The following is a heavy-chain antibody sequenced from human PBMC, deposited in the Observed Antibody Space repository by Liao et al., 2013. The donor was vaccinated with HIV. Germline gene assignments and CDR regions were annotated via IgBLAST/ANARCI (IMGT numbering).Heavy chain of an antibody. V-gene: IGHV4-34*12. CDR1: SGSFSAYY. CDR3: ARGPSRSRPLDY. Sequence: QVQLRQWGAQLLKPSETLSLTCDVYSGSFSAYYWTWIRQPPGKRLEWIGEIIHSGTTNHNPSLQSRVTMTVDTSKNQLSLKLTSVTAADAGVYYCARGPSRSRPLDYW. CDR2: IIHSGTT. J-gene: IGHJ4*01.